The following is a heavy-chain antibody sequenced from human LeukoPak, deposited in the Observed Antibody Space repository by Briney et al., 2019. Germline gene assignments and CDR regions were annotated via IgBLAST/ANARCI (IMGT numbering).Heavy chain of an antibody. J-gene: IGHJ6*02. CDR1: GFTFSSYS. CDR3: ASSLSYYGMDV. CDR2: ISSSSSYI. V-gene: IGHV3-21*01. Sequence: GGSLRLSCAASGFTFSSYSMNWVRQAPGRGLEWVSSISSSSSYIYYADSVKGRFTISRDNAKNSLYLQMNSLRAEDTAVYYCASSLSYYGMDVWGQGTTVTVSS.